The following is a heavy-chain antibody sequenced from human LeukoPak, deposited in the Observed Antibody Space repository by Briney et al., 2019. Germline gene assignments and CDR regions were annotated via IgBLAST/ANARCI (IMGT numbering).Heavy chain of an antibody. Sequence: GGSLRLSCAASGFTFSSYIMNWVRQAPGKGLEWVSSISSSSDYIYYVDSVKGRFTISRDNSKNTLYLQMNSLRAEDTAVYYCAKDYNLVATSPFDYWGQGMLVTVSS. V-gene: IGHV3-21*04. D-gene: IGHD5-12*01. CDR1: GFTFSSYI. J-gene: IGHJ4*02. CDR2: ISSSSDYI. CDR3: AKDYNLVATSPFDY.